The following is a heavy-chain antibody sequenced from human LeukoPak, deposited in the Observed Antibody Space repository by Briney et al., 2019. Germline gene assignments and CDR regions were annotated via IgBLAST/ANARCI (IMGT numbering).Heavy chain of an antibody. V-gene: IGHV4-34*01. CDR2: INHSGST. D-gene: IGHD3-10*01. Sequence: SETLSLTCAVYGGSFSGYYWSWIRQPPGKGLEWIGEINHSGSTNYNPSLKSRVTISVDMSKNQFSLKLSSVTAADTAVYYCARGVLLWFGELFGAPRNWFDPWGQGTLVTVSS. CDR3: ARGVLLWFGELFGAPRNWFDP. CDR1: GGSFSGYY. J-gene: IGHJ5*02.